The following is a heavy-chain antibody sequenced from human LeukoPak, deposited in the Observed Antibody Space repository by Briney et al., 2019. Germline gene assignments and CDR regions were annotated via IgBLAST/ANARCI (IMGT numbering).Heavy chain of an antibody. V-gene: IGHV4-59*08. Sequence: SETLSLTCTVSGVPINSYYWSWIRQPPGKGLEWIGTIYYSGSTYYNPSLKSRVTISVDTSKNQFSLKLSSVTATDTAVYYCARTYNDIFTAPWGRWGQGTLVTVSS. CDR1: GVPINSYY. CDR3: ARTYNDIFTAPWGR. J-gene: IGHJ4*02. CDR2: IYYSGST. D-gene: IGHD3-9*01.